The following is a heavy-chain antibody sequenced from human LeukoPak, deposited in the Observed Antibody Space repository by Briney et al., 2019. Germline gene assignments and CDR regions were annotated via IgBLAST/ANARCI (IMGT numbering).Heavy chain of an antibody. V-gene: IGHV3-30*02. Sequence: GSLRLSCAASGFTFSSYGMHRVRQAPGKGLEWVAFIRYDGSNKYYADSVKGRFTISRDNSKNTLYLQMNSLRAEDTAVYYCAKDVVVIARGGDYWGQGTLVTVSS. CDR2: IRYDGSNK. J-gene: IGHJ4*02. CDR1: GFTFSSYG. D-gene: IGHD2-21*01. CDR3: AKDVVVIARGGDY.